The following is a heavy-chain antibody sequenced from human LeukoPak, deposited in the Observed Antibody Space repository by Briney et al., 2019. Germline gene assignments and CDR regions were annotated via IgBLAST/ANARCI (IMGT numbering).Heavy chain of an antibody. V-gene: IGHV4-39*07. J-gene: IGHJ6*03. D-gene: IGHD1-26*01. Sequence: SETLSLTCTVSGGSISSSSYYWGWIRQPPGKGLEWIGSIYYSGSTNYNPSLKSRVTISVDTSKNQFSLKLSSVTAADTAVYYCARGMSGMMGSNYYYHMDVWGKGTTVTVSS. CDR3: ARGMSGMMGSNYYYHMDV. CDR2: IYYSGST. CDR1: GGSISSSSYY.